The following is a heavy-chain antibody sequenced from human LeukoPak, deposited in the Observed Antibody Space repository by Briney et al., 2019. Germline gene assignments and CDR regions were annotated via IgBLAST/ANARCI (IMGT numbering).Heavy chain of an antibody. Sequence: PSETLSLTCTVSGGSISSYYWSWIRQPPGKGLEWIGYIYYSGSTNYNPSLKSRVTISVDTSKNQFSLKLSSLTAADTAVYYCARLSYGSRMYPDYWGQGTLVTVSS. D-gene: IGHD3-10*01. CDR2: IYYSGST. CDR1: GGSISSYY. CDR3: ARLSYGSRMYPDY. J-gene: IGHJ4*02. V-gene: IGHV4-59*08.